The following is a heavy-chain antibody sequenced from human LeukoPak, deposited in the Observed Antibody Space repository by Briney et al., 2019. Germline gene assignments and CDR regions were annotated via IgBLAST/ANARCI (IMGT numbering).Heavy chain of an antibody. CDR2: ISGSGGST. CDR3: AKEGRGPTGDY. Sequence: GGSLRLSCAASGFTFNINAMSWVRQAPGKGLEWVSTISGSGGSTYYADSVKGRFTISRDNSKNTLYLQMNSLRAEDAAVYYCAKEGRGPTGDYWGQGTLVIVSS. V-gene: IGHV3-23*01. D-gene: IGHD3-10*01. CDR1: GFTFNINA. J-gene: IGHJ4*02.